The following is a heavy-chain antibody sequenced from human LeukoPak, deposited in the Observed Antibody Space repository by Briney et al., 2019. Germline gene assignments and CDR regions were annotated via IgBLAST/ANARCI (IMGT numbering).Heavy chain of an antibody. Sequence: GGSLRLSCAASGFTFSSYSMNWVRQAPGKGLEWVSSISSSSSYIYYADSVKGRFTISRDNAKNSLYLQMNSLRAEDTAVYYCAREVETMVRGVTLYYFDYWGQGTLVTVSS. CDR3: AREVETMVRGVTLYYFDY. D-gene: IGHD3-10*01. V-gene: IGHV3-21*01. CDR2: ISSSSSYI. J-gene: IGHJ4*02. CDR1: GFTFSSYS.